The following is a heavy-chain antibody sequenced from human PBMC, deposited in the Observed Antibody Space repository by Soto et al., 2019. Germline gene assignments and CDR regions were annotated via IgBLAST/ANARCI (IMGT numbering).Heavy chain of an antibody. V-gene: IGHV4-30-4*01. Sequence: SETLSLTCTVSGGSISSGYYYWSWIRQPPGKGLEWIGYIYYSGSTYYNPSLKSRVTISADTSKNQFSLKLSSVTAADTAVYYCARVDMYSGSYYYYGMDVWGQGTTVTVSS. J-gene: IGHJ6*02. CDR1: GGSISSGYYY. CDR2: IYYSGST. CDR3: ARVDMYSGSYYYYGMDV. D-gene: IGHD1-26*01.